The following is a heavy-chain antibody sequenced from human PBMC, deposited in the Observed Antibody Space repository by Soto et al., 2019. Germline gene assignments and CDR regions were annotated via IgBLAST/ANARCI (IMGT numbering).Heavy chain of an antibody. CDR2: IIPIFGTA. CDR3: ARGGIAASLPNNWFDP. CDR1: GGTFSSYA. D-gene: IGHD6-13*01. J-gene: IGHJ5*02. V-gene: IGHV1-69*01. Sequence: QVQLVQSGAEVKKPGSSVKVSCKASGGTFSSYAISWVRQAPGQGLEWMGGIIPIFGTANYAQKFQGRVTITADESTSTAYMKLSSLRSEDTAVYYCARGGIAASLPNNWFDPWGQGTLVTVSS.